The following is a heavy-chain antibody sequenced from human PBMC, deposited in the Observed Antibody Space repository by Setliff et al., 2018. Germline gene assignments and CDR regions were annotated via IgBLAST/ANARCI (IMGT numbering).Heavy chain of an antibody. CDR1: GFTFDDHA. V-gene: IGHV3-9*01. Sequence: PGGSLRLSCATSGFTFDDHAMHWVRQAPGKGLEWVSGISYNSGSIGYGDSVKGRFTISRDNSKNTLYLQMDSLRAEDTAVYYCARNWVTAQHYYYGMDVWGQGTTVTVSS. J-gene: IGHJ6*02. D-gene: IGHD2-21*02. CDR2: ISYNSGSI. CDR3: ARNWVTAQHYYYGMDV.